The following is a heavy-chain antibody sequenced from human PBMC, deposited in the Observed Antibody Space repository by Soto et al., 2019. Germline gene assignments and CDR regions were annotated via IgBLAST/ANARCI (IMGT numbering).Heavy chain of an antibody. D-gene: IGHD6-19*01. J-gene: IGHJ3*02. CDR3: ARPLGWRDAFDI. CDR1: GFTLSDYW. V-gene: IGHV3-7*01. CDR2: IKQDGSDI. Sequence: PGRSLRLSCAASGFTLSDYWMSWVRQAPGKGLEWVANIKQDGSDIYYVDSVKGRFTISRDNAKNSLYLQMNSLRAEDTAVYYCARPLGWRDAFDIWAQGTMVTVSS.